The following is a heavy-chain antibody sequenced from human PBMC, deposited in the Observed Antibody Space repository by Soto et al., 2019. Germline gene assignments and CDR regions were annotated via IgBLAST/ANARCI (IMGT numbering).Heavy chain of an antibody. V-gene: IGHV1-18*01. CDR2: ISGYNGDT. D-gene: IGHD3-16*01. CDR3: AWYWATVITWGFSDH. CDR1: GYTFSSYG. Sequence: QVQLMQSGAEVKKPGASVKVSCKASGYTFSSYGISWVRQAPGQGLEWMGWISGYNGDTNYAEDLQGRVTMTTDTSTSTAYMELSRLRSDDTAEYYCAWYWATVITWGFSDHWGQGTLVTVSA. J-gene: IGHJ4*02.